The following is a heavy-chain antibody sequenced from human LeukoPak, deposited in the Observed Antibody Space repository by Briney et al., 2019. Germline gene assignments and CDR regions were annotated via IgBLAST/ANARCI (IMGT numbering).Heavy chain of an antibody. V-gene: IGHV4-59*01. CDR3: ARGRYYDSSGYYYHYFDI. J-gene: IGHJ3*02. CDR2: IYYSGST. CDR1: GGSISSYY. Sequence: PSETLSLTCTVSGGSISSYYWNWIRQPPGKGLEWIGYIYYSGSTNYNPSLKSRVTISVDTSKNHFSLKLSSVTAADTAVYYCARGRYYDSSGYYYHYFDIWGQGTMVTVSS. D-gene: IGHD3-22*01.